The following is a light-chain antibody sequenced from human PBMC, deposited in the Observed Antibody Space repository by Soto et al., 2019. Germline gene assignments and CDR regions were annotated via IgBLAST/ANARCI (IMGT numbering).Light chain of an antibody. V-gene: IGKV3-15*01. CDR1: QSVSSN. Sequence: EIVMTQSPATLSVSPGERATLSCRASQSVSSNLAWYLQKPGQAPRLLIYGASTRATGIPARFSGSGSGTEFTLTISGLQSEDFAVYYCQQYNNWPQTFGQGTKVDIK. CDR3: QQYNNWPQT. J-gene: IGKJ1*01. CDR2: GAS.